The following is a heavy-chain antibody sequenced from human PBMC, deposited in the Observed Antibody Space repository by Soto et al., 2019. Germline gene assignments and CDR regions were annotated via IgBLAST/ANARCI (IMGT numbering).Heavy chain of an antibody. J-gene: IGHJ4*02. Sequence: QVQLVESGGGVVQPGRSLRLSCAASGFTVSSYGLHWVRQPPGKGLEWLAFISYDGSDKFYADSVKGRFTISRDSSKNTLYLQLNSLRAEATAVYYCARVLGGFPNFDFWVQGTLVTVSS. CDR2: ISYDGSDK. V-gene: IGHV3-30-3*01. CDR3: ARVLGGFPNFDF. D-gene: IGHD2-15*01. CDR1: GFTVSSYG.